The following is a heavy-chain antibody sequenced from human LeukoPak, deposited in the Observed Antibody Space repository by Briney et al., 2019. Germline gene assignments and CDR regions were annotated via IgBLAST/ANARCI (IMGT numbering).Heavy chain of an antibody. CDR3: ARGRMGITIFGVVIELGFDY. V-gene: IGHV4-34*01. J-gene: IGHJ4*02. CDR2: INHSGST. D-gene: IGHD3-3*01. CDR1: GGSFSGYY. Sequence: SETLSLTCAVYGGSFSGYYWSWIRQPPGKGLEWIGEINHSGSTNYNPSLKSLVTISVDTSKNQFSLKLSSVTAADTAVYYCARGRMGITIFGVVIELGFDYWGQGALVTVSS.